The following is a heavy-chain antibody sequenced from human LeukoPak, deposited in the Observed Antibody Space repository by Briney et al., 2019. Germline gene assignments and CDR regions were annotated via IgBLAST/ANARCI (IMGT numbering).Heavy chain of an antibody. CDR2: INPSVGTT. J-gene: IGHJ4*02. CDR3: ARSVFPYYSGSGSPYNVDVRQNSYFDF. V-gene: IGHV1-46*01. Sequence: ASVKLSCKASGYTFTNYYIHWLRQAPGQGLEWMGTINPSVGTTRSAKGRASLTRDTSTSTVYMALSTLRSEDTAVYYCARSVFPYYSGSGSPYNVDVRQNSYFDFWGQGTLVTVSS. D-gene: IGHD3-10*01. CDR1: GYTFTNYY.